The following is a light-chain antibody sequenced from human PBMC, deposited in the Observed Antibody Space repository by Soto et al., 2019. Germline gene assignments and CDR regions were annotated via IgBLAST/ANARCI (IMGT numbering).Light chain of an antibody. V-gene: IGLV2-14*01. Sequence: HSALTQPASVSGSPGQSITISCTGTSSDVGGYNYVSCYQQHPGKAPKLMIYEVSNRPSGVSNRFSGSKSGNTASLTISGLQAEDEADYYCSSYTSSSTLVFGTGTKLTVL. CDR3: SSYTSSSTLV. CDR1: SSDVGGYNY. J-gene: IGLJ1*01. CDR2: EVS.